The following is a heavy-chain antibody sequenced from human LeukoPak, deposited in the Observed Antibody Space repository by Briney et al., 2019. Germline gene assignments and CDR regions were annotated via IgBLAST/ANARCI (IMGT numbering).Heavy chain of an antibody. V-gene: IGHV3-23*01. Sequence: GGSLRLSCAASGFTFSSNGMSWVRQAPGKGLEWVSTISGSGDNTYYAYSVKGWFIISRDNAKNTMYLQMNSLRAENTAVYYCARVTYGSGDYGAFDYWGQGTLVTVSS. D-gene: IGHD3-10*01. CDR3: ARVTYGSGDYGAFDY. CDR2: ISGSGDNT. CDR1: GFTFSSNG. J-gene: IGHJ4*02.